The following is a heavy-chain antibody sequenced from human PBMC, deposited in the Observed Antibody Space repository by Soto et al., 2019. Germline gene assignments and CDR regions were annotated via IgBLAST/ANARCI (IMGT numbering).Heavy chain of an antibody. J-gene: IGHJ5*02. Sequence: ASVKVSCKASGYTFSTSGMSWLRQAPGQGLEWMGWISTYNGDTNNAPKFQDRVTMTSDTSTSTVYMELRSLRSDDTAVYYCARDFSDTYNGRSYWWFDPWGQGTLVTVSS. D-gene: IGHD1-26*01. CDR2: ISTYNGDT. CDR1: GYTFSTSG. CDR3: ARDFSDTYNGRSYWWFDP. V-gene: IGHV1-18*01.